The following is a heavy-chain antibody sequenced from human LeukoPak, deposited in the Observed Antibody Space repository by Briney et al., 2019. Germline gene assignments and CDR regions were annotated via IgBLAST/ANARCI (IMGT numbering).Heavy chain of an antibody. CDR2: IFYSGST. V-gene: IGHV4-39*02. CDR1: GASISSSSDY. D-gene: IGHD2/OR15-2a*01. Sequence: SETLSLTCTVSGASISSSSDYWGWIRQPPGKRLEWIGSIFYSGSTYYNTSLKSRVTISVDTSRNHFSLKLTSVTAADTAVYYCARDDVRGFLWGQGTLVTVSS. CDR3: ARDDVRGFL. J-gene: IGHJ4*02.